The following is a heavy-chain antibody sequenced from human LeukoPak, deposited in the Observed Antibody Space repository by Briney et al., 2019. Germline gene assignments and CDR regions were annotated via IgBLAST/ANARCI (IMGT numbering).Heavy chain of an antibody. CDR2: INAGNGNT. Sequence: ASVKVSCKASGYTFTSYAMHWVRQAPGQRLEWMGWINAGNGNTKYSQEFQGRVTITRDTSASTAYMELSSLRSEDTAVYYCARSSVAGTNYFDYWGQGTLVTVSS. CDR1: GYTFTSYA. CDR3: ARSSVAGTNYFDY. J-gene: IGHJ4*02. D-gene: IGHD6-19*01. V-gene: IGHV1-3*03.